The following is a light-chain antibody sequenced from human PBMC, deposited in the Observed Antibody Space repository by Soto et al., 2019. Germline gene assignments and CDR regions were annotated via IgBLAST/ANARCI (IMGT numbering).Light chain of an antibody. CDR3: CSYAGSSTSWV. Sequence: QSVLTQPASVSGSPGQSITISCTGTISDVGSYDLVSWYQQHPGKAPKLMIYEGSKRPSGVSSRFSGSKSGNTASLTISGLQAKDEADYYCCSYAGSSTSWVFGGGTKLTVL. CDR1: ISDVGSYDL. J-gene: IGLJ3*02. V-gene: IGLV2-23*01. CDR2: EGS.